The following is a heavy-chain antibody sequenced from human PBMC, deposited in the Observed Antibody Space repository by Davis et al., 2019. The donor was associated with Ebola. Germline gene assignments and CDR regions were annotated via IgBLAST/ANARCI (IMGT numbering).Heavy chain of an antibody. Sequence: ASVKVSCKASGYTFTTYYMHWVRQAPGQGLEWMGVINTFGGTTTYAQKLQDRVTMTRDTSTGTVYMELSSLRSEDTAMYYCARGTGTGYNSGWYVYWGQGTLVTVSS. CDR3: ARGTGTGYNSGWYVY. V-gene: IGHV1-46*04. CDR2: INTFGGTT. D-gene: IGHD6-19*01. J-gene: IGHJ4*02. CDR1: GYTFTTYY.